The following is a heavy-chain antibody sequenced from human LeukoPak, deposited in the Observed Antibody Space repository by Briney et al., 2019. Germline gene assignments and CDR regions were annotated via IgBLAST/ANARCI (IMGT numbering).Heavy chain of an antibody. J-gene: IGHJ4*02. CDR3: ARSVNPVASGDY. CDR2: VNAGNGNT. V-gene: IGHV1-3*01. Sequence: ASVKVSCKASGYTFTSYAMHWVRQAPGQRLEWMGWVNAGNGNTRHAQKFQGRVTMTRDTSASTAYMKLSSLRSDDTAVYYCARSVNPVASGDYWGQGTLVTVSS. D-gene: IGHD2-15*01. CDR1: GYTFTSYA.